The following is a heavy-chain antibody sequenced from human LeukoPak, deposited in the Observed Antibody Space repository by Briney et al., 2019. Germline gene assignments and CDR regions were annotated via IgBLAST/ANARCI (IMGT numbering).Heavy chain of an antibody. V-gene: IGHV4-39*01. CDR3: ARHGRLLEWSMDV. CDR1: GGSINSGSYY. J-gene: IGHJ6*03. Sequence: SETLSLTCTVSGGSINSGSYYWVGIPQPPGKGLVRTGSLYSSWTTYYNPSLNSRVTISIDTSKNQFSLTVTSVAASDTATYYCARHGRLLEWSMDVWGKGTTVTVSS. D-gene: IGHD3-3*01. CDR2: LYSSWTT.